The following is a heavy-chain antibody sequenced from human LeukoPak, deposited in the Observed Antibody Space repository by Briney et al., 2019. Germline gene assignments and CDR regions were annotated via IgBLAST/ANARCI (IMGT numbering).Heavy chain of an antibody. Sequence: SETLSLTCTVSGVSISSDYWSWIRQPPGKGLEWIGYIYYSGSTNYNPSLKSRVTISVDTSKNQFSLKLSSVTAADTAVYYCARMDDYGESPVDYWGQGTLVTVSS. D-gene: IGHD4-17*01. CDR2: IYYSGST. CDR3: ARMDDYGESPVDY. J-gene: IGHJ4*02. CDR1: GVSISSDY. V-gene: IGHV4-59*01.